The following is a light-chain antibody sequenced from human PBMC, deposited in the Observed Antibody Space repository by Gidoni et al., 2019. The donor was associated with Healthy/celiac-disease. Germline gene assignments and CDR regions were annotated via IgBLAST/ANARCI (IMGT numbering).Light chain of an antibody. CDR2: DDS. J-gene: IGLJ2*01. CDR1: NIGSKS. Sequence: SYVLTQPPSVSVAPGKTARITCGGNNIGSKSVHWYQQKPGQAPVLVVYDDSDRPSGIPGRFSGSNSGNTATLTISGVEAGDEADYYCQVWDSSSDHPGVVFGGGTKLTVL. V-gene: IGLV3-21*03. CDR3: QVWDSSSDHPGVV.